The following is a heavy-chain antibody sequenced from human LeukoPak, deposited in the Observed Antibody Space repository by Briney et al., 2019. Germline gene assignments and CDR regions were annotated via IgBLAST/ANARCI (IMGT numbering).Heavy chain of an antibody. CDR1: GFTFSTYW. J-gene: IGHJ4*02. V-gene: IGHV3-7*01. CDR2: IKHDGSEK. CDR3: ARGGWSFGN. Sequence: GGSLTLSCAASGFTFSTYWMSWVRQAPGKGLEWVANIKHDGSEKYYVAPVKGRCTISRDNAKNSLYLQRNSLGVEDTAVYYCARGGWSFGNWGQGALVTVSS. D-gene: IGHD6-19*01.